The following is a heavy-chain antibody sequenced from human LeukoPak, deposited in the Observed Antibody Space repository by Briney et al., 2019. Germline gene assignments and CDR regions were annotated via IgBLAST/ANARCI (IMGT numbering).Heavy chain of an antibody. J-gene: IGHJ4*02. D-gene: IGHD6-13*01. CDR2: INPNSGGT. Sequence: ASVKVSCKASGYTFTGYYMHWVRQAPEQRLEWMGGINPNSGGTNYAQKFQGRVTMTSDTSISTAYMELSRLRSDDSAVYYGARLIVSSWYPYLDYWGQGTLVTVSS. CDR3: ARLIVSSWYPYLDY. CDR1: GYTFTGYY. V-gene: IGHV1-2*02.